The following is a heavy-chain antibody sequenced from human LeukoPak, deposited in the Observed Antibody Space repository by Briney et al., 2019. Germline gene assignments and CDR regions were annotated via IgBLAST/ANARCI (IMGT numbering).Heavy chain of an antibody. V-gene: IGHV1-2*02. J-gene: IGHJ5*02. D-gene: IGHD2-2*02. Sequence: ASVKVSCKASGYTFTGYYMHWVRQAPGQGLEWMGWINPNSGGTNYAQKFQGRVTMTRDTSISTAYMELSRLRSDDTAVYYCARGPYCSSTSCYKGFVRGFDPWGQGTLVTVSS. CDR2: INPNSGGT. CDR1: GYTFTGYY. CDR3: ARGPYCSSTSCYKGFVRGFDP.